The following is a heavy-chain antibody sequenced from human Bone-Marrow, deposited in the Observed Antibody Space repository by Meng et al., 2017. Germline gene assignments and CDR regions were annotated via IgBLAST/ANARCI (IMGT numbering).Heavy chain of an antibody. CDR2: IYPGDSDT. D-gene: IGHD6-19*01. V-gene: IGHV5-51*01. CDR1: GYSFTSYW. Sequence: GESLKISCKGSGYSFTSYWIGWVRQMPGKGLEWMGIIYPGDSDTRYSPSFQGQVTISADKSISTAYLQWSSLKASDTAMYYCARRGRGIAVAGMVRNWFDPWGQGARVTGAS. CDR3: ARRGRGIAVAGMVRNWFDP. J-gene: IGHJ5*02.